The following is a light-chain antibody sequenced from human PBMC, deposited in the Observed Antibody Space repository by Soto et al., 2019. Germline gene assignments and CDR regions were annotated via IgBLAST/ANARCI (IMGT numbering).Light chain of an antibody. CDR2: DNS. CDR1: RSNLGTYY. Sequence: QSVLTQPPSVSAAPGQTIIISCSGSRSNLGTYYVSWYHQLPGTAPKVVISDNSRRPSGIPDRFSGSKSGTSATLVITGLQTGDEGDYSCGAWDSSLGVYVFGGGTKLTVL. CDR3: GAWDSSLGVYV. V-gene: IGLV1-51*01. J-gene: IGLJ1*01.